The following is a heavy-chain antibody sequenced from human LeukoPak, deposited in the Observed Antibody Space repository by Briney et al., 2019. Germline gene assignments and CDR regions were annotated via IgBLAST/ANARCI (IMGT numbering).Heavy chain of an antibody. CDR3: ARETYYDFWSGWFDP. J-gene: IGHJ5*02. D-gene: IGHD3-3*01. CDR2: IYHSGST. V-gene: IGHV4-34*01. CDR1: GGSFSGYY. Sequence: SETLSLTCAVYGGSFSGYYWSWIRQPPGKGLEWIGYIYHSGSTYYNPSLKSRVTISVDRSKNQFSLKLSSVTAADTAVYYCARETYYDFWSGWFDPWGQGTLVTVSS.